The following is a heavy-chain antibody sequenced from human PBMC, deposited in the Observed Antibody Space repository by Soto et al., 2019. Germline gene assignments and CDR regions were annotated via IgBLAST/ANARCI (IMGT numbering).Heavy chain of an antibody. CDR1: GYTFTGYY. D-gene: IGHD2-15*01. Sequence: GTSVKFSCKASGYTFTGYYMHWVRQAPGQGLEWMGWINPNSGGTNYAQKFQGWVTMTRDTSISTAYMELSRLRSDDTAVYYCARGLCSGGSCYSVDYWGQGTLVTVSS. J-gene: IGHJ4*02. CDR3: ARGLCSGGSCYSVDY. CDR2: INPNSGGT. V-gene: IGHV1-2*04.